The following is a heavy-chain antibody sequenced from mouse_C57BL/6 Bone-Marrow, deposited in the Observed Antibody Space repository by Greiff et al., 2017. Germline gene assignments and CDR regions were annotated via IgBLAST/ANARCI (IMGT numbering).Heavy chain of an antibody. Sequence: DVMLVESGGDLVKPGGSLKLSCAASGFPFSSYGMSWVRQTPDKRLEWVATISSGGSYTYSPDSVKGRFTISRDNAKNTLYLQKISMESEDTAMYYCARQQLGRFAYWGQGTLVTVSA. CDR3: ARQQLGRFAY. V-gene: IGHV5-6*02. D-gene: IGHD4-1*02. CDR1: GFPFSSYG. J-gene: IGHJ3*01. CDR2: ISSGGSYT.